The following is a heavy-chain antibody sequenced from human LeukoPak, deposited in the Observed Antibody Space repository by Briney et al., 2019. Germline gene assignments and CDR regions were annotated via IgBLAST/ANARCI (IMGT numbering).Heavy chain of an antibody. CDR2: ISAYNGNT. D-gene: IGHD2-2*01. V-gene: IGHV1-18*01. J-gene: IGHJ6*02. Sequence: ASVKVSCKASGYTFTSYGISWVRQAPGQGLEWMGWISAYNGNTNYAQKLQGRVTKTTDTSTSTAYMELRSLRSDDTAVYYCARDVYHCSSTSCYPSSRDYYYYYGMDVWGQGTTVTVSS. CDR3: ARDVYHCSSTSCYPSSRDYYYYYGMDV. CDR1: GYTFTSYG.